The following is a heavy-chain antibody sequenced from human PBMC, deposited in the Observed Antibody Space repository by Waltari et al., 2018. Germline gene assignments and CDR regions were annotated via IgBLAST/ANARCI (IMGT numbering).Heavy chain of an antibody. V-gene: IGHV3-7*01. Sequence: EVQLVESGGGLVQPGGSLRLSCAASGFPFSIYWMSWVRQAPGKGLEWVANIKQDGSEKYYVDSVKGRFTISRDNAKNSLYLQMNSLRAEDTAVYYCARRAGGDLYLDEGYFDYWGQGTLVTVSS. CDR1: GFPFSIYW. J-gene: IGHJ4*02. CDR2: IKQDGSEK. D-gene: IGHD2-2*02. CDR3: ARRAGGDLYLDEGYFDY.